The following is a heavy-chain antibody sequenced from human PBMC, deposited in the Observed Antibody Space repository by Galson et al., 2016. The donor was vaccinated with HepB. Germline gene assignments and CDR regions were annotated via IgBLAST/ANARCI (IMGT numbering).Heavy chain of an antibody. CDR2: LSTNGLSQ. CDR1: GFSVNTYA. D-gene: IGHD3-9*01. Sequence: SLRLSCAASGFSVNTYAVNWVRQAPGKGLEWVAVLSTNGLSQHYADSVKGRFTISTDNSKNTLYLQMNSLRVEDTAINYCAKDQGKLRYYDWLTYDAVDIWGQGTMVIVSS. J-gene: IGHJ3*02. V-gene: IGHV3-30-3*01. CDR3: AKDQGKLRYYDWLTYDAVDI.